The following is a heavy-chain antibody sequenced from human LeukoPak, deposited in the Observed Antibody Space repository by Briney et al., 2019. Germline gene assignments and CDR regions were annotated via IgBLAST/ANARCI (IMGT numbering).Heavy chain of an antibody. CDR3: ARHPSGSVFDC. V-gene: IGHV4-39*01. CDR1: GXSISSSSYY. J-gene: IGHJ4*02. D-gene: IGHD1-26*01. Sequence: PSETLSLTCTVSGXSISSSSYYWAWIRQPPGKGLEWIGSIYYSGSTYYNPSLKTRVTISVDTSKNQFSLKLSSVTAADTAVYYCARHPSGSVFDCWGQGTLVTVSS. CDR2: IYYSGST.